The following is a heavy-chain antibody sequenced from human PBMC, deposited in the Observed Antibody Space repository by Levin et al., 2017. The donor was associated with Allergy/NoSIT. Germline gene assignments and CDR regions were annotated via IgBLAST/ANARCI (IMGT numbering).Heavy chain of an antibody. J-gene: IGHJ4*02. D-gene: IGHD6-13*01. CDR2: ISRNSDTM. Sequence: GGSLRLSCAASGFNFDDYFMHWVRQAPGKGLEWVSRISRNSDTMDYADSVKGRLTISRDNGKNSLYLQMNSLRTEDTALYYRAKDMMSWSSWNAAYGPNYFESWGQGTLLTVSS. CDR1: GFNFDDYF. V-gene: IGHV3-9*01. CDR3: AKDMMSWSSWNAAYGPNYFES.